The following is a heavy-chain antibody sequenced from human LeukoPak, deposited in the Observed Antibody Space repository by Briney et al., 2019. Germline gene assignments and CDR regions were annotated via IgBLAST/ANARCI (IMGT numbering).Heavy chain of an antibody. J-gene: IGHJ4*02. D-gene: IGHD3-22*01. V-gene: IGHV3-23*01. CDR1: GFTLRTYA. CDR2: ISGNGGST. CDR3: AKGRITMIVVVITLPDY. Sequence: PGGSLRLSCSASGFTLRTYAMSWVRQAPGKGLEWVSAISGNGGSTYYADSVKGRFTISRDNSKNTLYLQMNSLRAEDTAVYYCAKGRITMIVVVITLPDYWGQGTLVTVSS.